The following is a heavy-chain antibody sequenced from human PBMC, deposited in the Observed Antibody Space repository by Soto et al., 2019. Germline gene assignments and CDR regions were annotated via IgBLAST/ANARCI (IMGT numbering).Heavy chain of an antibody. Sequence: QVQLVESGGGVVQPGRSLRLSCAASGFTFSSYGMHWVRQAPGKGLEWVAVIWYDGSNKYYADSVKGRFTISRDNSKNPLYLQMNSLRAEDTAVYYCARDLDTSRMDVWGPGTTVTVSS. CDR1: GFTFSSYG. J-gene: IGHJ6*02. V-gene: IGHV3-33*01. D-gene: IGHD5-18*01. CDR3: ARDLDTSRMDV. CDR2: IWYDGSNK.